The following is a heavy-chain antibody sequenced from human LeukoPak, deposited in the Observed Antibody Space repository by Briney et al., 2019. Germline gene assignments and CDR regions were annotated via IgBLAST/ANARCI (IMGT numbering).Heavy chain of an antibody. V-gene: IGHV1-2*02. D-gene: IGHD3-10*01. CDR1: GYTFTGYY. J-gene: IGHJ5*02. CDR3: ARNMVRGVIRPLNWFDP. Sequence: ASVKVSCKASGYTFTGYYMHWVRQAPGQGLEWMGWINPNSGGTNYAQKFQGRVTMTRDTSISTAYMELSRLRSDDTAVYYCARNMVRGVIRPLNWFDPWGQGTLVTASS. CDR2: INPNSGGT.